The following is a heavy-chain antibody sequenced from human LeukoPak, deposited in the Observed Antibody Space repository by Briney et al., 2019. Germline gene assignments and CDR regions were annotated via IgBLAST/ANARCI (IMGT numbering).Heavy chain of an antibody. J-gene: IGHJ5*02. Sequence: ASVTVSCKASGYTFTSYAMNWVRQAPGQGLEWMGWINPNSGGTNYAQTFQGRVTITRDPSISTSYMELSRLTSDDTAVYYCVRGIGPGSYGRFDPWGQGTLATVSS. V-gene: IGHV1-2*02. CDR2: INPNSGGT. D-gene: IGHD3-10*01. CDR3: VRGIGPGSYGRFDP. CDR1: GYTFTSYA.